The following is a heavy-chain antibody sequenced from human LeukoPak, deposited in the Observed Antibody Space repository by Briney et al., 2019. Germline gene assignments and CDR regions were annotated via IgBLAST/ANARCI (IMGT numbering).Heavy chain of an antibody. CDR2: IYHSGST. D-gene: IGHD3-22*01. J-gene: IGHJ4*02. CDR3: ARVGWYYYDSSGYYFEDY. V-gene: IGHV4-30-2*01. Sequence: SETLSLTCTVSGGSISSGGYYWSWIRQPPGKGLEWIGYIYHSGSTYYNPSLKSRVTISVDRSKNQFSLKLGSVTAADTAVYYCARVGWYYYDSSGYYFEDYWGQGTLVTVSS. CDR1: GGSISSGGYY.